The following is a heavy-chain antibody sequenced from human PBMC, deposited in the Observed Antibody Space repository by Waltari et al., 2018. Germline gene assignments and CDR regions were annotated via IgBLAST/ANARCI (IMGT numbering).Heavy chain of an antibody. CDR1: GGSISSYY. J-gene: IGHJ2*01. CDR2: IYTSGST. V-gene: IGHV4-4*09. Sequence: QVQLQESGPGLVKPSETLSLTCTVSGGSISSYYWSWIRQPPGKGLEWIGYIYTSGSTNYNPSLKRRVTISVDTSKNQFSLKLSSVTAADTAVYYCARIPSSKYSYGVYWYFDLWGRGTLVTVSS. CDR3: ARIPSSKYSYGVYWYFDL. D-gene: IGHD5-18*01.